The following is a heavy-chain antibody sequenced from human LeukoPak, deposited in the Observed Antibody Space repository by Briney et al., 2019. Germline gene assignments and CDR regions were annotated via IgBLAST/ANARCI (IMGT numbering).Heavy chain of an antibody. Sequence: PSETLSLTCTVSGGSISSYYWSWIRQPPGKGLEWIGYIYYSGSTNYNPSLKSRVTISVDTSKNQFSLKLSSVTAADTAVYYCARDLSDGCSGGSCYSGLFDYWGQGTLVTVSS. CDR3: ARDLSDGCSGGSCYSGLFDY. CDR1: GGSISSYY. CDR2: IYYSGST. J-gene: IGHJ4*02. D-gene: IGHD2-15*01. V-gene: IGHV4-59*01.